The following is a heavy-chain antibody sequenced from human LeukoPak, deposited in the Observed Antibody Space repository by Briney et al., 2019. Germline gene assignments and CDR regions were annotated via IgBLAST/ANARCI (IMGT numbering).Heavy chain of an antibody. CDR2: IYPGDSDT. V-gene: IGHV5-51*01. CDR1: GYSFTSYW. J-gene: IGHJ4*02. CDR3: ARLSPGIAAAGTNPDY. D-gene: IGHD6-13*01. Sequence: GESQKISCKGSGYSFTSYWIGWVRQMPGKGLEWMGIIYPGDSDTRYSPSFQGQVTISADKSISTAYLQWSSLKASDTAMYYCARLSPGIAAAGTNPDYWGQGTLVTVSS.